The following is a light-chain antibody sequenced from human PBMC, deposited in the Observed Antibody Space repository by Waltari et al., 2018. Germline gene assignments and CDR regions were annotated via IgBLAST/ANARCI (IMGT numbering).Light chain of an antibody. CDR3: CSYAGSSTPHV. CDR2: EGS. CDR1: RSDVGSYNL. J-gene: IGLJ1*01. V-gene: IGLV2-23*01. Sequence: QSALTQPASVSGSPGQSITISCTGTRSDVGSYNLVSWYPQYPGKAPQLMSYEGSKRPSGVSNRFSGSKSGNTASLTISGLQAEDEADYYCCSYAGSSTPHVFGTGTKVIV.